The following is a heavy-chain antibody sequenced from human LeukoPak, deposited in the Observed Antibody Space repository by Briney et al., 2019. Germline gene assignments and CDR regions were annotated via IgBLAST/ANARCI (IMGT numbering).Heavy chain of an antibody. CDR1: GYTFTSYY. Sequence: ASVKVSCKASGYTFTSYYMHWVRQAPGQGLEWMRIINPSGGSTSYAQKFQGRVTMTRDTFASTVYMELSSLRSEDTAVYYCARPGSYDSSGYAEFDYWGQGTLVTVSS. CDR3: ARPGSYDSSGYAEFDY. J-gene: IGHJ4*02. V-gene: IGHV1-46*01. D-gene: IGHD3-22*01. CDR2: INPSGGST.